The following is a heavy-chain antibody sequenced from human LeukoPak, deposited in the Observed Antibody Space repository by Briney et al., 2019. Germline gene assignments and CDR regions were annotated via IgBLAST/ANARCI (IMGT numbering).Heavy chain of an antibody. V-gene: IGHV4-38-2*02. CDR2: ISYSGTT. CDR3: AANSADYNTLGSSYKV. CDR1: GYSISSGYF. J-gene: IGHJ4*02. Sequence: SETLSLTCSVSGYSISSGYFWGWIRQSPGKGLEWIGSISYSGTTYYNPSLKSRVTISVDTSKNQFSLKLNSVTAADTAVFYCAANSADYNTLGSSYKVWGQGTLVTVSS. D-gene: IGHD3-10*01.